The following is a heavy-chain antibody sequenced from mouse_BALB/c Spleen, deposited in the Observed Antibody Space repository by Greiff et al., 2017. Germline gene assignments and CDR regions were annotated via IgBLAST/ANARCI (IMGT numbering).Heavy chain of an antibody. CDR1: GFTFGSFG. J-gene: IGHJ2*01. CDR2: ISSGSSTI. CDR3: ARYREDYFDY. V-gene: IGHV5-17*02. Sequence: EVKLMDSGGGLVQPGGSRKLSCAASGFTFGSFGMHWVRQAPEKGLEWVAYISSGSSTIYYADTVKGRFTISRDNPKNTLFLQMTSLRSEDTAMYYCARYREDYFDYWGQGTTLTVSS.